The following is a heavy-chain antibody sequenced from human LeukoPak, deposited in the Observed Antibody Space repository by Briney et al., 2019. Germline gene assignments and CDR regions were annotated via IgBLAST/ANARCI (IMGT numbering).Heavy chain of an antibody. CDR2: IIPIFGTA. Sequence: SVKVSCKASGGTFSSYTISWVRQAPGQGLEWMGGIIPIFGTANYAQKFQGRVTITADESTSTAYMELSSLRSEDTAVYYCSREFTPYGDYVDCYYYGMDVWGQGTTVTVSS. CDR1: GGTFSSYT. CDR3: SREFTPYGDYVDCYYYGMDV. D-gene: IGHD4-17*01. J-gene: IGHJ6*02. V-gene: IGHV1-69*13.